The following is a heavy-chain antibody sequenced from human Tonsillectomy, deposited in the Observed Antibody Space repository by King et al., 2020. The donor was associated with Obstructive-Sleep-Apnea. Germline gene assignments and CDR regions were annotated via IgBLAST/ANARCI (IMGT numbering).Heavy chain of an antibody. J-gene: IGHJ6*02. CDR3: AKSEQWLAYYYYYGMDV. CDR1: GFTFSSYA. V-gene: IGHV3-23*04. D-gene: IGHD6-19*01. Sequence: QLVQSGGGLVQPGGSLRLSCAASGFTFSSYAMNWVRQAPGKGLEWVSTISGSGGSTYYADSVKGRFTISRDNSKNTLYLQMNSLRAEDTAVYYCAKSEQWLAYYYYYGMDVWGQGTTVTVSS. CDR2: ISGSGGST.